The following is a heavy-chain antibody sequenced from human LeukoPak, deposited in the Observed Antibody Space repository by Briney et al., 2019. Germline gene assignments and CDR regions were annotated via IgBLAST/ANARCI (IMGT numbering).Heavy chain of an antibody. CDR3: ARSMAPHLWLSASFNYYMDV. J-gene: IGHJ6*03. D-gene: IGHD5-18*01. V-gene: IGHV4-59*01. CDR2: IYYTGST. Sequence: PSETLSLTCTVSGDSISSYYWSWIRQPPGKGLEWIGYIYYTGSTSYNPSLNSRVTISLDTSKNQFSLKLRSVTAADTAVYYCARSMAPHLWLSASFNYYMDVWGKGTTVTVSS. CDR1: GDSISSYY.